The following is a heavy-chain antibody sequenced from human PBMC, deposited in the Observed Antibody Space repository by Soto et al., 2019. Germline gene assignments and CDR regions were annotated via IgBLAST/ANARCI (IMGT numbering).Heavy chain of an antibody. V-gene: IGHV4-39*01. J-gene: IGHJ6*02. Sequence: SETLSLTCSVSGGAVSSSSYYWGWIRQPPGKGLEWIGNIYHSGTSYYNPSVKSRVTISVDTSRNQFSLKLTSLTAADTAVYYCAGLQFYYYFAMDVWGQGTTVT. CDR2: IYHSGTS. CDR3: AGLQFYYYFAMDV. CDR1: GGAVSSSSYY. D-gene: IGHD4-4*01.